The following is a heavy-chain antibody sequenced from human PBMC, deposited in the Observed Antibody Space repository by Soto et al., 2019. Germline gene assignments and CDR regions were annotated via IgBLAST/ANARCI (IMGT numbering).Heavy chain of an antibody. V-gene: IGHV3-66*01. Sequence: EVRLVQSGGGLVQPGGSLRLSCAASLFIVSDYYMSWVRQAPGKGLEWVSLIYSGGGTDYAESVKGRFTISTDNSKNTLYLQMISLTAEVTGIYYCATRMATAPYWGQGTGVTVSS. CDR1: LFIVSDYY. D-gene: IGHD5-12*01. CDR3: ATRMATAPY. CDR2: IYSGGGT. J-gene: IGHJ4*02.